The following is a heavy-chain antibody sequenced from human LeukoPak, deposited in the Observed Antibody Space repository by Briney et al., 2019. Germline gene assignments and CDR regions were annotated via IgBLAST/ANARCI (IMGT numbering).Heavy chain of an antibody. Sequence: SETLSLTCAVSGGSISSGGYSWSWIRQPPGKGLEWIGYIYHSGSTYYNPSLKSRVTISVDRSKNQFSLKLSSVTAADTAVYYCASRGSHYYYYLDVWGKGTTVTVSS. CDR1: GGSISSGGYS. J-gene: IGHJ6*03. D-gene: IGHD6-13*01. CDR2: IYHSGST. CDR3: ASRGSHYYYYLDV. V-gene: IGHV4-30-2*02.